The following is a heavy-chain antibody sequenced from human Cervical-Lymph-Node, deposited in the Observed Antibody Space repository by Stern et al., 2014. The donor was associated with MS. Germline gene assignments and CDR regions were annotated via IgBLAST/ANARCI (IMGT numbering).Heavy chain of an antibody. D-gene: IGHD3-10*01. V-gene: IGHV3-33*01. Sequence: MQLVESGGGVVQPGRSLRLSCAASGFTFSSYGMHWVRQAPGKGLEWVAVIWYDGSNKYYADSVKGRFTISRDNSKNTLYLQMNSLRAEDTAVYYCARDRSGRPFDYWGQGTLVTVSS. CDR1: GFTFSSYG. CDR2: IWYDGSNK. J-gene: IGHJ4*02. CDR3: ARDRSGRPFDY.